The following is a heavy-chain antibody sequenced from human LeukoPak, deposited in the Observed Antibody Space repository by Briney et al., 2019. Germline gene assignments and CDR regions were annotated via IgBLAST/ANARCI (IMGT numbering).Heavy chain of an antibody. J-gene: IGHJ6*02. CDR3: ARDGYSYGLVYYYGMDV. D-gene: IGHD5-18*01. CDR1: GGSISSGGYY. V-gene: IGHV4-31*03. Sequence: SETLSLTCTVSGGSISSGGYYWSWIRQHPGKGLEWIGDIYYSGSTYYNPSLKGRVTISVDTSKNQFSLKLSSVTAADTAVYYCARDGYSYGLVYYYGMDVWGQGTPVTVSS. CDR2: IYYSGST.